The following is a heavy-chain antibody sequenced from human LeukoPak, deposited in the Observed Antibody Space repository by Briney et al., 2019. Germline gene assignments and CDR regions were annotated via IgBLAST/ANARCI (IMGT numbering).Heavy chain of an antibody. J-gene: IGHJ3*02. D-gene: IGHD5-24*01. CDR2: INWIGGST. CDR3: ARDLGYKDYVSAFDI. V-gene: IGHV3-20*04. Sequence: GGSLRLSCAASGFIFDDYGMTWVRQTPGKGLEWVSGINWIGGSTGYADSVKGRFTISRDNAKNSLYLHINSLRAEDTALYFCARDLGYKDYVSAFDIWGQRTMVTVSS. CDR1: GFIFDDYG.